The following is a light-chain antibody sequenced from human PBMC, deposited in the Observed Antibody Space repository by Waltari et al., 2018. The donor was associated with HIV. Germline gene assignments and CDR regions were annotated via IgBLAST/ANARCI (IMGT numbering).Light chain of an antibody. Sequence: QSMLTQPPSVSAAPAQTVPISCSASSSNIGNNYVSWYQQLPGTPPKLLLFENDKRPSGAPDRFSGSNSASSATLAITGLLTGDEADDDCGSWDASLNRDDVVFGGGTRVTVL. CDR1: SSNIGNNY. V-gene: IGLV1-51*02. J-gene: IGLJ2*01. CDR3: GSWDASLNRDDVV. CDR2: END.